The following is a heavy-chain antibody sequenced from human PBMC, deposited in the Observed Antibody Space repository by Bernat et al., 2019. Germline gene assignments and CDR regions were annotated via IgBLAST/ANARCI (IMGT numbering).Heavy chain of an antibody. D-gene: IGHD6-19*01. CDR1: GFTFSNYA. Sequence: EVQLVESGGGLVQPGGSLRLSCAASGFTFSNYAMSWVRQAPGKGLEWVSGISGSGDGTYYADSMKGRFTISRDNSGNTLYLQMTSLRDEDTATYHWAKEGGMVGNTLFDCWGQGTPVTVFS. V-gene: IGHV3-23*04. CDR3: AKEGGMVGNTLFDC. CDR2: ISGSGDGT. J-gene: IGHJ4*02.